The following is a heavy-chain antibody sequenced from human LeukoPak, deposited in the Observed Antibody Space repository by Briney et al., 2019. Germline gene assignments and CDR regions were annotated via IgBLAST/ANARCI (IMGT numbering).Heavy chain of an antibody. CDR1: GYTFTSYG. D-gene: IGHD2-21*02. Sequence: ASVKVSCKASGYTFTSYGISWVRLAPGQGLEWMGWISAYNGNTNYAQKLQGRVTMTTDTSTSTAYMELRSLRSDDTAVYYCARDQDAYCGGDCYSQVFDIWGQGTMVTVSS. CDR3: ARDQDAYCGGDCYSQVFDI. CDR2: ISAYNGNT. V-gene: IGHV1-18*01. J-gene: IGHJ3*02.